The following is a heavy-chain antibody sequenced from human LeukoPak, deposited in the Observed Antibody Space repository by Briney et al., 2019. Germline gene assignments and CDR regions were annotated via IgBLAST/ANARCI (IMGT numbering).Heavy chain of an antibody. V-gene: IGHV1-2*02. J-gene: IGHJ4*02. CDR2: INPNSGGT. CDR3: ARVWGYYGSGSYLVY. Sequence: ASVKVSCKASGYTLTGCYMHWVRQAPGQGLEWMGWINPNSGGTNYAQKFQGRVTMTRDTSISTAYMELSRLRSDDTAVYYCARVWGYYGSGSYLVYWGQGTLVTVSS. CDR1: GYTLTGCY. D-gene: IGHD3-10*01.